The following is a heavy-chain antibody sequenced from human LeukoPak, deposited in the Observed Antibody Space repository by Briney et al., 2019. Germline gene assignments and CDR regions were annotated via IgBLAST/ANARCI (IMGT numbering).Heavy chain of an antibody. CDR2: INPNSGGT. Sequence: ASVKVSCKASGYTFTGYYMHWVRQAPGQGPEWMGRINPNSGGTNYAQKFQGRVTMTRDTSISTAYMELSRLRSDDTAVYYCASEKKNLFHGSVGTFDYWGQGTLVTVSS. V-gene: IGHV1-2*06. D-gene: IGHD3-10*01. CDR1: GYTFTGYY. CDR3: ASEKKNLFHGSVGTFDY. J-gene: IGHJ4*02.